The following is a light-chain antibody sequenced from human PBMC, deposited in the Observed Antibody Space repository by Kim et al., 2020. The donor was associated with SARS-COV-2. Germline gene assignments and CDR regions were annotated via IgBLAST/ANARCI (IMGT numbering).Light chain of an antibody. CDR3: QQYNNWPLPCT. CDR2: VTS. J-gene: IGKJ2*02. CDR1: QSFGTN. V-gene: IGKV3-15*01. Sequence: SPGKRATLSCRASQSFGTNLAWYQQKPGKAPRLLLYVTSIRATGIPARFSGSGSGTEFTLTISSLQSEDFAVYYCQQYNNWPLPCTFGQGTNLEI.